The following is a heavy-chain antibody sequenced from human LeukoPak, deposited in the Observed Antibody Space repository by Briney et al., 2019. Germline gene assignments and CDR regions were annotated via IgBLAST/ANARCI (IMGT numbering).Heavy chain of an antibody. J-gene: IGHJ3*02. CDR2: LSAYNGDT. CDR1: GYTFTGYY. Sequence: ASVKVSCKASGYTFTGYYMHWVRQAPGQGLEWMGWLSAYNGDTNYAQKVQGRVTMTTETSTSTVYMELRSLRSDDTAVYYCARHYDAGKDDTFHIWGQGTMVTVSS. D-gene: IGHD3-10*01. V-gene: IGHV1-18*04. CDR3: ARHYDAGKDDTFHI.